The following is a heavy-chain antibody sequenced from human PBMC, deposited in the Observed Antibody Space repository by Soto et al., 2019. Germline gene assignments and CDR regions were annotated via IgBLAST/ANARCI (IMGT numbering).Heavy chain of an antibody. CDR2: IYPGDSDT. Sequence: PGESLKISCKGSGYSFTSYWIGWVRQMPGKGLEWMGIIYPGDSDTRYSPSFQGQVTISADKPISTAYLQWSSLKASDTAMYYCARSDCSSTSCRHMGRYYYYYGMDVWGQGTTVTVSS. CDR3: ARSDCSSTSCRHMGRYYYYYGMDV. V-gene: IGHV5-51*01. CDR1: GYSFTSYW. D-gene: IGHD2-2*01. J-gene: IGHJ6*02.